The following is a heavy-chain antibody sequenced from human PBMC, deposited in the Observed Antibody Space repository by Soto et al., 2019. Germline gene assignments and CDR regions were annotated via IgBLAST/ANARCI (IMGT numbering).Heavy chain of an antibody. CDR3: VKEHSGNVEHFDY. D-gene: IGHD5-12*01. J-gene: IGHJ4*02. CDR2: ISYDGSNK. Sequence: GGSLRLSCATSGFTFSTYGMHWVRQAPGKGLEWVALISYDGSNKYYPDSVKGRFTISRDNSKNTLYLQMNSLRPEDTAVYYCVKEHSGNVEHFDYWGQGTLVTVSS. V-gene: IGHV3-30*18. CDR1: GFTFSTYG.